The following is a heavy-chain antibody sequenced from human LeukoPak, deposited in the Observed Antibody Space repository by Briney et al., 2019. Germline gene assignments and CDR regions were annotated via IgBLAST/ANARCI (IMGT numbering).Heavy chain of an antibody. CDR3: ASRYSGYYDFWSGYEDY. Sequence: GGSLRLSCAASGFTFSSYGMHWVRQAPGKGLEWVAVIWYDGSNKYYADSVKGRFTISRDNSKNTLYLQMNSLRAEDTAVYYCASRYSGYYDFWSGYEDYWGQGTLVTVSS. D-gene: IGHD3-3*01. CDR2: IWYDGSNK. J-gene: IGHJ4*02. V-gene: IGHV3-30*02. CDR1: GFTFSSYG.